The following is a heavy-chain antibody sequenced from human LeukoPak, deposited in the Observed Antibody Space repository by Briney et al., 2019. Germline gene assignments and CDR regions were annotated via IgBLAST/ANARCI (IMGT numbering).Heavy chain of an antibody. D-gene: IGHD4-23*01. CDR2: VHHSGST. CDR3: ASLYGGNSWNFDY. Sequence: PSETLSLTCGVSGYSISSGYYWGWIRQPPGKGLEWIGSVHHSGSTYYNPSLKSRITISVDTSKNHFSLKLSSVTAADTAVYYYASLYGGNSWNFDYWGQGTLVTVSS. V-gene: IGHV4-38-2*01. CDR1: GYSISSGYY. J-gene: IGHJ4*02.